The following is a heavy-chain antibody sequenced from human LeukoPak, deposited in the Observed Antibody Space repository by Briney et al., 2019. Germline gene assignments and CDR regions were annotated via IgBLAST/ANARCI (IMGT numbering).Heavy chain of an antibody. CDR2: ISAYNGNT. Sequence: ASVKVSCKASGYTFTSYGISWVRQAPGQGLEWMGWISAYNGNTNYAQRLPGRVTMTTDTSTSTAYMELRSLRSDHTAVYYCARAPDTAMVPAGPYWGQGTLVTVSS. V-gene: IGHV1-18*01. J-gene: IGHJ4*02. D-gene: IGHD5-18*01. CDR3: ARAPDTAMVPAGPY. CDR1: GYTFTSYG.